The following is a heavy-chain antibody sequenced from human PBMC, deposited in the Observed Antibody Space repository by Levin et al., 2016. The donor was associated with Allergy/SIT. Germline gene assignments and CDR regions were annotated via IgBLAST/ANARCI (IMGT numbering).Heavy chain of an antibody. J-gene: IGHJ3*02. CDR2: IIPILGTA. CDR3: AGYSSGYYYVSSSDAFDI. CDR1: GGTFSSYA. Sequence: SVKVSCKASGGTFSSYAISWVRQAPGQGLEWMGGIIPILGTANYAQKFQGRVTITADESTSTAYMELSSLRSEDTAVYYCAGYSSGYYYVSSSDAFDIWGQGTMVTVSS. D-gene: IGHD3-22*01. V-gene: IGHV1-69*13.